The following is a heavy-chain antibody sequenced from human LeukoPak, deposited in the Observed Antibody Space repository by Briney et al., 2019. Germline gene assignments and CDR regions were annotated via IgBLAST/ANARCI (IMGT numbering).Heavy chain of an antibody. D-gene: IGHD3-22*01. CDR1: GFTFTSYA. J-gene: IGHJ3*02. V-gene: IGHV3-23*01. CDR2: ISGSGNRT. CDR3: ARGFSFYDSSGYYYGDAFDI. Sequence: GGSLRLSCAVSGFTFTSYAISWVRQAPGKGLEWVSTISGSGNRTYYADSVKGRFTISRDNSKNTLYLQMNSLRAEDTAVYYCARGFSFYDSSGYYYGDAFDIWGQGTMVTVSS.